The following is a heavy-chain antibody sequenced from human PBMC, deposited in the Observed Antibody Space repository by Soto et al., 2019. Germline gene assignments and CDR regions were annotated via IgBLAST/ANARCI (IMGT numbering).Heavy chain of an antibody. CDR1: GFSFSDHY. V-gene: IGHV3-11*01. Sequence: QVQLVESGGGLVKPGGSLRLSCAASGFSFSDHYMSWIRQAPGKGLEWVSYISPGGDNIHYADSVKGRFTISRDNARNSLYLQMNSLRVQDTAVYYCVGETQWYFNYWAQGTLVTVSS. CDR3: VGETQWYFNY. J-gene: IGHJ4*02. D-gene: IGHD2-8*01. CDR2: ISPGGDNI.